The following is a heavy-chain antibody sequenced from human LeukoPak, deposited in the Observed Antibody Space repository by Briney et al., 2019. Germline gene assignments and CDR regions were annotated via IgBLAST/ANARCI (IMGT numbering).Heavy chain of an antibody. Sequence: SETLSLTCTVSGGSIRSSSYYWGWIRQSPGKGLEWIGSIYYTGSTYYNPSLKSRVTMSIDTSKKQFSLRLSSVTAADTAVYYCARGGRPNYVWGSYRYSYYFDYWGQGTLVTVSS. V-gene: IGHV4-39*01. J-gene: IGHJ4*02. CDR1: GGSIRSSSYY. CDR2: IYYTGST. CDR3: ARGGRPNYVWGSYRYSYYFDY. D-gene: IGHD3-16*02.